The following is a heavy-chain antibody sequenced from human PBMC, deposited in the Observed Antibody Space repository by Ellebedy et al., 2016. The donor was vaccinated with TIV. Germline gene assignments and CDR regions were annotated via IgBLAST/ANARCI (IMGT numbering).Heavy chain of an antibody. CDR3: ARATTSGYYYEDAFDI. J-gene: IGHJ3*02. V-gene: IGHV3-13*01. Sequence: GESLKISCAASGFTFSSFGMHWVRQATGKGLEWVSAIGTAGDTYYPGSVKGRFTISRENAKNSLYLQMNSLRAGETAVYYCARATTSGYYYEDAFDIWGQGTMVTVSS. CDR1: GFTFSSFG. D-gene: IGHD3-22*01. CDR2: IGTAGDT.